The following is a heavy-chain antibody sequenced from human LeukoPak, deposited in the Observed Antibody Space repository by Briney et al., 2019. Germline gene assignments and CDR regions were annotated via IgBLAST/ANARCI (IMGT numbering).Heavy chain of an antibody. V-gene: IGHV1-18*01. Sequence: GASVKVSCKASGYTFTSYGISWVRQAPGQGLEWMGWIGAYNGNTNYAQKLQGRVTMTTDTSTSTAYMELRSLRSDDTAVYYCARDWITMVRGVMGDYWGQGTLVTVSS. CDR3: ARDWITMVRGVMGDY. J-gene: IGHJ4*02. CDR1: GYTFTSYG. D-gene: IGHD3-10*01. CDR2: IGAYNGNT.